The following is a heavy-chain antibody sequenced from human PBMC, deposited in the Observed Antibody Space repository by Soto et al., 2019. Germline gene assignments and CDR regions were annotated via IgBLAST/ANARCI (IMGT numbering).Heavy chain of an antibody. D-gene: IGHD1-26*01. CDR3: ARDLLSGSYYALMAGYGMDV. CDR1: GYTFTSYG. CDR2: ISAYNGNT. Sequence: ASVKVSCKASGYTFTSYGISWVRQAPGQGLEWMGWISAYNGNTNYAQKLQGRVTMTTDTSTSKAYMAMRSLRSDDKAVYYCARDLLSGSYYALMAGYGMDVWGQGTTVTVSS. J-gene: IGHJ6*02. V-gene: IGHV1-18*01.